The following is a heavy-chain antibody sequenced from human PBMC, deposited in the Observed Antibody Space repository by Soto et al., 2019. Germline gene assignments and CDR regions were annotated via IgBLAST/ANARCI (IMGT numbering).Heavy chain of an antibody. CDR1: GYTFNSYG. J-gene: IGHJ5*02. V-gene: IGHV1-3*01. CDR2: INAANGDT. CDR3: VRRHVSATGIDCFDP. Sequence: QVQLVQSGTEVKKPGASVKVSCKASGYTFNSYGIHWVRQAPGQRLEWMGWINAANGDTKYSPKFQGRVTITRDTSASTAYMELSSLRSEDKAVYSCVRRHVSATGIDCFDPWGQGTLVTVSS. D-gene: IGHD6-13*01.